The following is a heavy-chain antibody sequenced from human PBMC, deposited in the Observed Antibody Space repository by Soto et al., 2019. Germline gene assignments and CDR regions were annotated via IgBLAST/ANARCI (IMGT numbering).Heavy chain of an antibody. V-gene: IGHV4-30-4*01. Sequence: QVQLQESGPGLVKPSQTLSLTCTVSGGSISSGDYYWSWIRQPPGKGLEGIGYIYYSGSTYYNPSLKGRVNISVGPAKNQFSLELRAVTAEDTAVYYCARVGDSGEYLNDYWGQGTLVTVSS. CDR2: IYYSGST. CDR1: GGSISSGDYY. CDR3: ARVGDSGEYLNDY. J-gene: IGHJ4*02. D-gene: IGHD4-17*01.